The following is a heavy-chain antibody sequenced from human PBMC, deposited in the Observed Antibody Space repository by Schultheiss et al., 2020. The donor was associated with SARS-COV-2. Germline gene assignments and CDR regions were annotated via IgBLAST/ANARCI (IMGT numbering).Heavy chain of an antibody. CDR1: GGSISSSSYY. D-gene: IGHD2-15*01. CDR3: ARDRYCSGGSCYSVMG. V-gene: IGHV4-39*07. CDR2: IYYSGST. J-gene: IGHJ4*02. Sequence: SETLSLTCTVSGGSISSSSYYWGWIRQPPGKGLEWIGSIYYSGSTYYNPSLKSRVTIPVDTSKNQFSLKLSSMTAADTAVYYCARDRYCSGGSCYSVMGWGQGTLVTVSS.